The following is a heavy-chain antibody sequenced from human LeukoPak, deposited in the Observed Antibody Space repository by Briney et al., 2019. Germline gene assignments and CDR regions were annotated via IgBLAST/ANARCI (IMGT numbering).Heavy chain of an antibody. CDR2: IDSSGDDA. CDR1: GFPFNTYS. Sequence: PGGSLRLSCEASGFPFNTYSMGWVRQAPGKGLEWASAIDSSGDDAFYADSVRGRFTLSRDNFKNTMFLQMNSLRAEDTAVYYCAKGPFSGTYNDAFDVWGQGTMVIVSS. V-gene: IGHV3-23*01. J-gene: IGHJ3*01. D-gene: IGHD1-26*01. CDR3: AKGPFSGTYNDAFDV.